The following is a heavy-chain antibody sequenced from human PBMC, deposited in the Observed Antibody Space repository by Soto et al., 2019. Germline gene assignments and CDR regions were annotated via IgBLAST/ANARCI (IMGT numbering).Heavy chain of an antibody. CDR2: INHSGST. V-gene: IGHV4-34*01. CDR3: ARGVFQRYGNYYYYMDV. D-gene: IGHD1-1*01. CDR1: GGSFSGYY. J-gene: IGHJ6*03. Sequence: SETLSLTCAVYGGSFSGYYWSWIRQPPGKGLEWIGEINHSGSTNYNPSLKSRVTISVDTSKNQFSLKLSSVTAADTAVYYCARGVFQRYGNYYYYMDVWGKGTTVTVSS.